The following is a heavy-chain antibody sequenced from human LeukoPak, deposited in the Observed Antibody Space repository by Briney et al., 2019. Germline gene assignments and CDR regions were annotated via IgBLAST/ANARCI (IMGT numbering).Heavy chain of an antibody. CDR3: ASRYHHFMDV. CDR1: GYTFTSYD. Sequence: GASVKVSCKASGYTFTSYDVTWVRQATGQGLEWMGWMNPDSGNTGYAQKFQGRVTMTRNTAISTAYMELNSLTSADTAAYYCASRYHHFMDVWGKGTTVTISS. J-gene: IGHJ6*03. V-gene: IGHV1-8*01. CDR2: MNPDSGNT.